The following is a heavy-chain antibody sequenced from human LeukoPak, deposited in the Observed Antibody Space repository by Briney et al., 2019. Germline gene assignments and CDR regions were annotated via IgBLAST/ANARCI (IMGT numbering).Heavy chain of an antibody. CDR1: GFTFSNYG. D-gene: IGHD5/OR15-5a*01. CDR2: IHSNENIK. V-gene: IGHV3-30*02. Sequence: GGSLRLSCAASGFTFSNYGVHRVRQAPGKGLEWVAFIHSNENIKWYADSVKGRFTISRDNSKNTLYLQMNSLGGEDTAVYYCAKDSTWAADYWGQGTLVSVSS. CDR3: AKDSTWAADY. J-gene: IGHJ4*02.